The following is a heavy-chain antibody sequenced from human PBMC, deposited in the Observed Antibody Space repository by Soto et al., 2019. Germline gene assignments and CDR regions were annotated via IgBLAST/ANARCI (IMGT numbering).Heavy chain of an antibody. CDR2: IYSGGST. CDR1: GFSVSSSY. J-gene: IGHJ4*02. CDR3: ARALRYCSGGCFDY. Sequence: PGGSLRLSCAASGFSVSSSYMSWVRQAPAKGLEWVSIIYSGGSTYYADSVRGRFTISRDNSNNTLYLQMNSLRAEDTAVYYCARALRYCSGGCFDYWGQGALVTVSS. D-gene: IGHD2-15*01. V-gene: IGHV3-53*01.